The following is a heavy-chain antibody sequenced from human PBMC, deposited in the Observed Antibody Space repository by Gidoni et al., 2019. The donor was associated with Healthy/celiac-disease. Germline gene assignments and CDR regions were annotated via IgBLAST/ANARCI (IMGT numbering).Heavy chain of an antibody. Sequence: QVQLQQWGAGLLKPSETLSLTCAVYGGSFSGYYWSWIRQPPGKGLEWIGEINHSGSTNYNPSLKSRVTISVDTSKNQFSLKLSSVTAADTAVYYCAREGGGPGGVIVNYFDYWGQGTLVTVSS. CDR3: AREGGGPGGVIVNYFDY. CDR2: INHSGST. J-gene: IGHJ4*02. CDR1: GGSFSGYY. D-gene: IGHD3-16*02. V-gene: IGHV4-34*01.